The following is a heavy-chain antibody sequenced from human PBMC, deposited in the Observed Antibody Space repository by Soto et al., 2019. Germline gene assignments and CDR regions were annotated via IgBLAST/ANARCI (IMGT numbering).Heavy chain of an antibody. V-gene: IGHV1-69*06. CDR1: GGTFSSYA. D-gene: IGHD2-2*01. CDR3: ARDRCSSTSCYRYSSYFDY. CDR2: IIPIFGTA. J-gene: IGHJ4*02. Sequence: SVKVSCKASGGTFSSYAISWVRQAPGQGLEWMGGIIPIFGTANYAQKFQGRVTITADKSTSTAYMELSSLRSEDTAVYYCARDRCSSTSCYRYSSYFDYWGQGTMVTVYS.